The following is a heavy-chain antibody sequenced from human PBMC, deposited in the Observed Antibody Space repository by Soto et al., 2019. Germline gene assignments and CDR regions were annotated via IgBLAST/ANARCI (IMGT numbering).Heavy chain of an antibody. CDR1: GGSISSSTYY. CDR2: IYHSGST. Sequence: SETLSLTCTVSGGSISSSTYYWGWMRQPPGKGLEWIGSIYHSGSTYYNPSLKSRVTISVDTSKNQFSLKLSSVTAADTAVYYCARTPYYYGSGPYWGQGTLVTVSS. D-gene: IGHD3-10*01. J-gene: IGHJ4*02. V-gene: IGHV4-39*01. CDR3: ARTPYYYGSGPY.